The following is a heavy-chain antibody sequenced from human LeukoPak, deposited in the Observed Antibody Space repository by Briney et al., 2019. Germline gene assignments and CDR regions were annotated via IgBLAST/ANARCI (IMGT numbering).Heavy chain of an antibody. CDR3: AKATGYSSSRGDYYYYMDV. CDR2: INPHSGGT. CDR1: GYIFTDYF. Sequence: ASVKVSCKASGYIFTDYFLHWVRQAPGQGLEWMGRINPHSGGTNYAQRFQGRVTMTRDTSISTAYMELSSLRSDDTAVYYCAKATGYSSSRGDYYYYMDVWGKGTTVTVSS. V-gene: IGHV1-2*06. D-gene: IGHD6-13*01. J-gene: IGHJ6*03.